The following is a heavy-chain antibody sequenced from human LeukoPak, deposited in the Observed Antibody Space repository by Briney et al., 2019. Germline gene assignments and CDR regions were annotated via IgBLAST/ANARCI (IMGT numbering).Heavy chain of an antibody. Sequence: PGGSLRLSCAASGFTFSSYAMHWVRQAPGKGLEWVAVISYDGSNKYYADSVKGRFTISRDNSKNTLYLQMNSLRAEDTAVYYCAKDRNSGWLNLYYFDYWGQGTLVTVSS. V-gene: IGHV3-30-3*01. J-gene: IGHJ4*02. CDR3: AKDRNSGWLNLYYFDY. CDR1: GFTFSSYA. CDR2: ISYDGSNK. D-gene: IGHD6-19*01.